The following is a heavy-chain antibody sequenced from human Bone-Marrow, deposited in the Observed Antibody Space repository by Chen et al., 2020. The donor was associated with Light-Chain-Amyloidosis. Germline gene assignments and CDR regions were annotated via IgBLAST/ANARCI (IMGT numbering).Heavy chain of an antibody. V-gene: IGHV3-53*02. CDR3: AGMDRSGYYHFQY. CDR2: IFSGGNT. J-gene: IGHJ4*02. CDR1: GFTVSSNY. Sequence: EVQLVETGGGLIKPGGSLRLSCAASGFTVSSNYLSWVRQAPGKGLEWVSVIFSGGNTYYADSVKGRFTISRDNSKNTLYLQMNSLRAEDTAVYYCAGMDRSGYYHFQYWGQGTLVTVSS. D-gene: IGHD3-22*01.